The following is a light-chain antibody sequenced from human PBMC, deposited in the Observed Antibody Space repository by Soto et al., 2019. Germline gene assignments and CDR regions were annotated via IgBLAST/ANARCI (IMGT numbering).Light chain of an antibody. Sequence: VLTQPRSVSGSPGQSVTISCTGTSSDVGGYNYVSWYQQHPGKAPKLMIYDVSKRPSGVPDRFSGSKSGNTASLTISGLQAEDEADYYCCSYAGSLYVFGTGTKVTVL. CDR1: SSDVGGYNY. V-gene: IGLV2-11*01. CDR3: CSYAGSLYV. J-gene: IGLJ1*01. CDR2: DVS.